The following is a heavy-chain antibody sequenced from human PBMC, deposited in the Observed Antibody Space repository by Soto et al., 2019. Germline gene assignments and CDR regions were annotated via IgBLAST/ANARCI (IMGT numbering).Heavy chain of an antibody. D-gene: IGHD3-10*01. V-gene: IGHV1-2*04. Sequence: ASVKVSFKASGYTFTGYYMHWVRQAPGQGLEWMGWINPNSGGTNYAQKFQGWVTMTRDTSISTAYMELSRLRSDDTAVYYCASGWYYGSGSQSYVMDFWGQGTTVTGSS. CDR2: INPNSGGT. CDR3: ASGWYYGSGSQSYVMDF. J-gene: IGHJ6*02. CDR1: GYTFTGYY.